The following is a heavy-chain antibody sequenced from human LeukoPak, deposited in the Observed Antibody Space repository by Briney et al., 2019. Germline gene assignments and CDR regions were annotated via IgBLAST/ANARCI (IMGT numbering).Heavy chain of an antibody. CDR2: INHSGST. Sequence: SETLSLTCAVYGGSFSGYYWSWIRQPPGKGLEWIGEINHSGSTNYNPSLKSRVTISVDTSKNQFSLKLSSVTAADTAVYYCARGPRLWFGESHYYYYGMDVWGQGTTVTVSS. V-gene: IGHV4-34*01. J-gene: IGHJ6*02. D-gene: IGHD3-10*01. CDR1: GGSFSGYY. CDR3: ARGPRLWFGESHYYYYGMDV.